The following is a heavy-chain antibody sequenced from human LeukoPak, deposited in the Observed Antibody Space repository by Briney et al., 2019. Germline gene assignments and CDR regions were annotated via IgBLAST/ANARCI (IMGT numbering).Heavy chain of an antibody. CDR2: ISSSSSYI. V-gene: IGHV3-21*01. CDR1: GFPFSSYW. J-gene: IGHJ4*02. Sequence: SGGSLRLSCVASGFPFSSYWMTWVRQAPGKGLEWVSSISSSSSYIYYADSVKGRFTISRDNAKNSLYLQMNSLRAEDTAVYYCARDLAAAAGNYWGQGTLVTVSS. D-gene: IGHD6-13*01. CDR3: ARDLAAAAGNY.